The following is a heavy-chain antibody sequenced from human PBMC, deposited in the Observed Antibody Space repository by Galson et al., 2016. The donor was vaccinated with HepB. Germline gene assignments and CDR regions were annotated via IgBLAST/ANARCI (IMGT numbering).Heavy chain of an antibody. Sequence: SETLSLTCDVSGASISSANWWSWVRQPPGKGLEWIGEVFHSGITNYSPSLKNRVTISVDKSKNHFSLQLSSVTAADTAMYYCARDKYSAWLRGMEVWGQGTTVTVSS. V-gene: IGHV4-4*02. CDR1: GASISSANW. D-gene: IGHD3-22*01. CDR2: VFHSGIT. J-gene: IGHJ6*02. CDR3: ARDKYSAWLRGMEV.